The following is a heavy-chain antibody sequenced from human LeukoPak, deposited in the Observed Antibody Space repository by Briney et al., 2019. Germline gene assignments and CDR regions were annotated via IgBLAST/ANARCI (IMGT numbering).Heavy chain of an antibody. Sequence: ASVKVSCKASGYTFTSYGISWVRQAPGQGLEWMGWISAYNGNTNYAQKLQGRVTMTTDTSTSTAYMELRSLRSDDTAVYYCARASSSQLLWFGELIDYWGQGTPVTVSS. CDR1: GYTFTSYG. CDR2: ISAYNGNT. CDR3: ARASSSQLLWFGELIDY. J-gene: IGHJ4*02. D-gene: IGHD3-10*01. V-gene: IGHV1-18*01.